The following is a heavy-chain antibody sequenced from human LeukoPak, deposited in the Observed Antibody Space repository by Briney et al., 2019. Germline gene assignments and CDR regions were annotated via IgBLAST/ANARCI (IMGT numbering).Heavy chain of an antibody. D-gene: IGHD3-10*01. J-gene: IGHJ5*02. Sequence: PSETLSLTCTVSGGSISDYYWSWIRQSPGKGLEWIGYIHYTGSTNYNPSLKSRVTISVETSKNQFSLKLKSVTAADTAVYYCARGGYYGSGNDFRFDPWGQGTLVTVSS. CDR2: IHYTGST. V-gene: IGHV4-59*01. CDR1: GGSISDYY. CDR3: ARGGYYGSGNDFRFDP.